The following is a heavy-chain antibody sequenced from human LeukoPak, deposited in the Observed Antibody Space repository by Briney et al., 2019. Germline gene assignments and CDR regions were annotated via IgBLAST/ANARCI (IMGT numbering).Heavy chain of an antibody. CDR2: INTNTGNA. D-gene: IGHD2-15*01. V-gene: IGHV7-4-1*02. CDR3: ARGIGYCSDFSCHLDP. Sequence: ASVKVSCKASGYTFTSYAMNWVRQAPGHELEWMGWINTNTGNATYAQGFTGRFVFSLDTSVSTASLQISSLRAEDTAVYYCARGIGYCSDFSCHLDPWGQGTLVTVSS. J-gene: IGHJ5*02. CDR1: GYTFTSYA.